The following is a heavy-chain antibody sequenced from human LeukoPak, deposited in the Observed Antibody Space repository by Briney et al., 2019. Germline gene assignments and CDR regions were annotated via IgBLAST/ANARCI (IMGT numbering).Heavy chain of an antibody. V-gene: IGHV1-2*02. CDR3: ARVYQPRYYYDSSGYYDY. CDR2: INPNSGGT. Sequence: ASVKVSCKASGYTXTGYYMHWVRQAPGQGLEWMGWINPNSGGTNYAQKFQGRVTMTRDTSISTAYMELSRLRSDDTAVYYCARVYQPRYYYDSSGYYDYWGQGTLVTVSS. J-gene: IGHJ4*02. D-gene: IGHD3-22*01. CDR1: GYTXTGYY.